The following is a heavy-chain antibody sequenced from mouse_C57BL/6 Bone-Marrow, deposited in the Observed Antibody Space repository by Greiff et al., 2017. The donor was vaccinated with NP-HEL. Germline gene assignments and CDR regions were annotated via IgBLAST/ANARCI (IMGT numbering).Heavy chain of an antibody. J-gene: IGHJ4*01. CDR1: GYSLTSGYY. CDR2: ISYDGSH. CDR3: ARGDGYYPYAMDY. Sequence: EVQLQESGPGLVKPSQSLSLTCSVTGYSLTSGYYWNWIRQFPGNQLEWMGYISYDGSHNYNPSLKNRISITRDTSKNQFFLKLNSVTTEDTATYYCARGDGYYPYAMDYWGQGTSVTVSS. D-gene: IGHD2-3*01. V-gene: IGHV3-6*01.